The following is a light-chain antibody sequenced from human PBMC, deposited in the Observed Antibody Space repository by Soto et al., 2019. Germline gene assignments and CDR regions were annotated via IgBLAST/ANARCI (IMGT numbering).Light chain of an antibody. CDR1: QSVSSN. Sequence: EIVMTQSPATLSVSPGERATLSCRASQSVSSNLAWYQQKPGQAPRLLIYGASTMATGIPDRFSGSGSGTEFTLTISSLQSEDFAVYYCQQYNNWPRTFGQGTKVDIK. V-gene: IGKV3-15*01. J-gene: IGKJ1*01. CDR3: QQYNNWPRT. CDR2: GAS.